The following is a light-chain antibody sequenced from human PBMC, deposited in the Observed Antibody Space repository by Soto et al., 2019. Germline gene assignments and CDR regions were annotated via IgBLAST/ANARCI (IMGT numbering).Light chain of an antibody. J-gene: IGLJ1*01. Sequence: QSVLTQPRSVSGSPGQSVTISWTGASSDVGGYNYVSWYQQHPGKATKLMIYDVSKRPSGVPDRFSGSKSGNTASLTISGLQAEDEADYYCCSYAGSYYVFGTGTKVTVL. CDR1: SSDVGGYNY. V-gene: IGLV2-11*01. CDR3: CSYAGSYYV. CDR2: DVS.